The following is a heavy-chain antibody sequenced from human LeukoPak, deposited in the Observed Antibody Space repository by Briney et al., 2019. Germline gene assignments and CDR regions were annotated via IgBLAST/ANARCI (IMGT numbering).Heavy chain of an antibody. CDR1: GYSFTSYW. CDR3: ASLSFYDDVWGSYRPDY. D-gene: IGHD3-16*02. J-gene: IGHJ4*02. V-gene: IGHV5-10-1*01. CDR2: IDPSDSYT. Sequence: GESLKISCKGSGYSFTSYWISWVRRVPGKGLEWMGRIDPSDSYTNYSPSFHGHVTISADKSISTAYLQWSSLKASDTAMYYCASLSFYDDVWGSYRPDYWGQGTLVTVSS.